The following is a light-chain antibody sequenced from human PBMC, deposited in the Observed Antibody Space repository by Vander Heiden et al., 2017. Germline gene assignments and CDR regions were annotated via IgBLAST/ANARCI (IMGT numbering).Light chain of an antibody. Sequence: SYELTHPPSVSVSPGQTARLPCSADALSKQSSYWYQQRPGQAPVLLIYKDSQRPPGIPERFSGSTSGTTVTLTISGVQAEDEADYFCQAADSDDAYVVFGGGTKLTVL. J-gene: IGLJ3*02. CDR3: QAADSDDAYVV. V-gene: IGLV3-25*03. CDR2: KDS. CDR1: ALSKQS.